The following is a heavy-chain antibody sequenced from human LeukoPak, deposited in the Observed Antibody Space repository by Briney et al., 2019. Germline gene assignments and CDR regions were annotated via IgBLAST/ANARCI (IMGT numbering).Heavy chain of an antibody. J-gene: IGHJ5*02. CDR3: AKFTGGYNWFGP. D-gene: IGHD2-8*02. CDR1: GGSITSGGNY. Sequence: SETLSLTCTVSGGSITSGGNYWSWIRQHPGKGLEWTGYIYSSGSIYYNPSLKSRVTISLDTSVNQFSLKLSSVTAADTAMYYCAKFTGGYNWFGPWGQGTLVTVSS. V-gene: IGHV4-31*03. CDR2: IYSSGSI.